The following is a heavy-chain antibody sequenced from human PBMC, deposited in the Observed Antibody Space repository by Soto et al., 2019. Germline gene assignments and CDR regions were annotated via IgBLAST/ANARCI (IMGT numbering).Heavy chain of an antibody. D-gene: IGHD6-6*01. CDR1: GGSISSYY. J-gene: IGHJ4*02. V-gene: IGHV4-59*01. Sequence: SETLSLTCTVSGGSISSYYWSWIRQPPGEGLEWIGYIYDSGSTNYNPSLKSRVTISVDTSKNQFSLKLTSVTAADTAVYYCAAPPRYWGQGTLVTVSS. CDR2: IYDSGST. CDR3: AAPPRY.